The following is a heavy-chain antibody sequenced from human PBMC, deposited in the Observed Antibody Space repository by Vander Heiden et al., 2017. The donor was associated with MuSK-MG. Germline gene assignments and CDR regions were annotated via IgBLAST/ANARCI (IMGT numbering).Heavy chain of an antibody. D-gene: IGHD6-19*01. V-gene: IGHV1-3*01. CDR2: ITAGNGNT. Sequence: QVQLVQSGAEVKEPGASVKVSCKASGYTFTNYAIHWVRQAPGQGLEWMGWITAGNGNTKYSQKFQDRATFTRDTSATTAYMELTSLASEDTAIYYCARGAVAGTVGGTNWFEPWGQGVLVTVSS. CDR3: ARGAVAGTVGGTNWFEP. CDR1: GYTFTNYA. J-gene: IGHJ5*02.